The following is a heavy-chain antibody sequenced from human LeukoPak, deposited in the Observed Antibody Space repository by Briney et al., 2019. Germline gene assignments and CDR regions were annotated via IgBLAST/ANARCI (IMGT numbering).Heavy chain of an antibody. CDR1: GGSINTSSYF. CDR2: IYSSGSN. CDR3: AREPTSGREPASGRPLDY. V-gene: IGHV4-61*02. J-gene: IGHJ4*02. Sequence: SETLSLTCTVSGGSINTSSYFWSWIRQPAGKGLEWIGRIYSSGSNNYNPSLKSRVTMSLDTSKNHLSLNLSSVTAADTAVYYCAREPTSGREPASGRPLDYWGQGTLVTVST. D-gene: IGHD5-12*01.